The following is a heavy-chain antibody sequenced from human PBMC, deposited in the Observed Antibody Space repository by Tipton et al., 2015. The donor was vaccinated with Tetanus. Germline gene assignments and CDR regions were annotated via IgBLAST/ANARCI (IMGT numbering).Heavy chain of an antibody. CDR3: ASGSSIRHGLDV. Sequence: TLSLTCTVSGGSVNDGRFYWTWIRQPPGKALEWVAHIYYSGSATYNPSAASRATVSIDMSKNQFSLRLTSATAADTAVYYCASGSSIRHGLDVWGHGTSVTVSS. CDR1: GGSVNDGRFY. J-gene: IGHJ6*02. V-gene: IGHV4-61*01. CDR2: IYYSGSA. D-gene: IGHD2-2*01.